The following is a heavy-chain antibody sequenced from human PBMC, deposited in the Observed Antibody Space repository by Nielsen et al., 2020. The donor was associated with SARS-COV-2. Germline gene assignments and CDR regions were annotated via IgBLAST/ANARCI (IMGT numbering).Heavy chain of an antibody. CDR3: VRGLQVPNGLAHR. V-gene: IGHV3-48*03. Sequence: GGSLRLSCAASGFTFSGYQMNWVRQAPGKGLEWVSYISSTGSSINYADSVKGRFTISRDNAKNTLYLQMNSLRAEDTAVYYCVRGLQVPNGLAHRWGQGTLVTVSS. CDR2: ISSTGSSI. CDR1: GFTFSGYQ. D-gene: IGHD3-16*01. J-gene: IGHJ4*02.